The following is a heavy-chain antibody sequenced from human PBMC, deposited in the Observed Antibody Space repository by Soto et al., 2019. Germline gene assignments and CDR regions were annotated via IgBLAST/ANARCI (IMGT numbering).Heavy chain of an antibody. Sequence: SVKVSCKASGGTFSSYAISWVRQAPGQGLEWMGGIIPIFGTANYAQKFQGRVTITADESTSTAYMELSSLRSEDTAVYYCARNKWELLVYYFDYWGQGTLVTVSS. CDR3: ARNKWELLVYYFDY. CDR1: GGTFSSYA. V-gene: IGHV1-69*13. J-gene: IGHJ4*02. CDR2: IIPIFGTA. D-gene: IGHD1-26*01.